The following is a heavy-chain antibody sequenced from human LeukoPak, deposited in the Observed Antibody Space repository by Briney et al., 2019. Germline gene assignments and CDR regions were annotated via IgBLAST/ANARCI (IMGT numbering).Heavy chain of an antibody. CDR1: EFTFSSYA. D-gene: IGHD2-2*01. J-gene: IGHJ4*02. CDR2: ISYDGNNK. Sequence: PGGSLRLSCAASEFTFSSYAMHWVRQAPGKGLEWVAVISYDGNNKHYADSVKGRFTISRDNSKNTLYLQMNSLRPEDTAVYYCARSAGYCTSTSCYDYDFWGQGTLVTVSS. CDR3: ARSAGYCTSTSCYDYDF. V-gene: IGHV3-30*04.